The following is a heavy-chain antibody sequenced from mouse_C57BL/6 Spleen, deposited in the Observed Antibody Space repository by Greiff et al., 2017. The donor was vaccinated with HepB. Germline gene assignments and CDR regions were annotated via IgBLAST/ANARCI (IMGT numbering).Heavy chain of an antibody. CDR1: GYTFTSYG. CDR2: IYPRSGNT. V-gene: IGHV1-81*01. D-gene: IGHD1-1*01. Sequence: QVQLQQSGAELARPGASVKLSCKASGYTFTSYGISWVKQRTGQGLEWIGEIYPRSGNTYYNEKFKGKATLTADKYSSTAYMELRSLTSEDSAVYFCARSHYYGSSPWYFDVWGTGTTVTVSS. J-gene: IGHJ1*03. CDR3: ARSHYYGSSPWYFDV.